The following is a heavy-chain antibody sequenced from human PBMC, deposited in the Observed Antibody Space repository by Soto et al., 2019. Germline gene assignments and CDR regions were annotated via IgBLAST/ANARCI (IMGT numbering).Heavy chain of an antibody. V-gene: IGHV4-34*01. Sequence: TSETLSLTCAVYGGSFSGYYWSWIRQPPGKGLEWIGEINHSGSTNYNPSLKSRVTISVDTSKNQFSLKLSSVTAADTAVYYCARGPRGVVAATRYNWFDPWGQGTLVTVSS. CDR3: ARGPRGVVAATRYNWFDP. CDR2: INHSGST. D-gene: IGHD2-15*01. CDR1: GGSFSGYY. J-gene: IGHJ5*02.